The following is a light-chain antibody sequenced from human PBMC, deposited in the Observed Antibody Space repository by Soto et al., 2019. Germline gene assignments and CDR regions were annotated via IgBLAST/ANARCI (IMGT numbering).Light chain of an antibody. CDR2: GAS. J-gene: IGKJ2*01. V-gene: IGKV3-20*01. CDR3: QQYVSSPMYT. CDR1: QSVSATY. Sequence: EIVLTQSPGTLSLSPGERATLSCRASQSVSATYLAWYQQKPGQAPRLLIYGASNRATGIPDRFTGSGSGTDVTLTISRLEPEDFAVYFCQQYVSSPMYTFGQGTKLEIK.